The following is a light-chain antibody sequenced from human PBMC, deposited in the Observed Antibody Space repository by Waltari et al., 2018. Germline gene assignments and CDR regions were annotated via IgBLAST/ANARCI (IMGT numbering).Light chain of an antibody. V-gene: IGKV3-20*01. CDR2: GAS. Sequence: EIVLTQSPGTLSLSPGEKATLSCRDSQSVGRYLAWYQQKPGQSPRLLIYGASTRATGIPDRFSGSGSETDFSLIISRLEPEDFAVYFCQKYEALPATFVHGTKVEIK. CDR1: QSVGRY. J-gene: IGKJ1*01. CDR3: QKYEALPAT.